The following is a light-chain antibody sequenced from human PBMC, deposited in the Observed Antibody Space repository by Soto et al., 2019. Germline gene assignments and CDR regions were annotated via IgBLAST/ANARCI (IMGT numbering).Light chain of an antibody. CDR3: QQYGTSPQT. V-gene: IGKV3-20*01. J-gene: IGKJ1*01. Sequence: EIVLTQSPGTRSLSPGERATLSCRASQSVSSGYLAWYQQKPGQAPRLLIHGSSTRATGTPDRFSGSGFGTDFTLTVSRLEPEDFAVYYCQQYGTSPQTFGQGTKVDIK. CDR2: GSS. CDR1: QSVSSGY.